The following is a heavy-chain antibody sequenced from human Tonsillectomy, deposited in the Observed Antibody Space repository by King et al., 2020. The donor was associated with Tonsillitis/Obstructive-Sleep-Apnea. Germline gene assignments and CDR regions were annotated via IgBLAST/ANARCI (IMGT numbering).Heavy chain of an antibody. D-gene: IGHD6-19*01. J-gene: IGHJ4*02. CDR3: ARDTLKRAIAVAGPDY. CDR1: GYTFISYG. CDR2: ISAYSGDT. Sequence: VQLVQSGAEVKKPGASVKVSCKTSGYTFISYGISWVRQAPGQGLEWMGWISAYSGDTNYAQKVQGRVTMTTDTSTTTAYMELRSLRSDDTAVYYCARDTLKRAIAVAGPDYWGQGTLVTVSS. V-gene: IGHV1-18*01.